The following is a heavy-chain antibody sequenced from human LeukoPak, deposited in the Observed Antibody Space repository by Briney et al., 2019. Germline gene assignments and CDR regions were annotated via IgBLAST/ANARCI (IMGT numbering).Heavy chain of an antibody. D-gene: IGHD5-24*01. J-gene: IGHJ4*02. Sequence: PSETLSLTCTVSGGSISSSSYYWGWIRQPPGKGLEWIGSIYYSGSTYYNPSLKSRVTISVDTSKNQFSLQLNSVTPDDTAVYYCTRGWLQSGFGYWGQGTLVTVSS. CDR2: IYYSGST. CDR3: TRGWLQSGFGY. V-gene: IGHV4-39*01. CDR1: GGSISSSSYY.